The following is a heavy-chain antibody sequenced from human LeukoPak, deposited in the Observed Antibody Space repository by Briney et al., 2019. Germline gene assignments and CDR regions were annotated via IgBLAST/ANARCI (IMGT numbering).Heavy chain of an antibody. D-gene: IGHD5-18*01. CDR3: AREERVQLWLSY. Sequence: SGRSLRLSCAASGFFFRSYGMHWVRQAPGKGLEWVAVIWYDGSNKYYADSVKGRFTISRDNSKNTLYLQMNSLRAEDTAVYYCAREERVQLWLSYWGQGTLVTVSS. CDR1: GFFFRSYG. V-gene: IGHV3-33*01. J-gene: IGHJ4*02. CDR2: IWYDGSNK.